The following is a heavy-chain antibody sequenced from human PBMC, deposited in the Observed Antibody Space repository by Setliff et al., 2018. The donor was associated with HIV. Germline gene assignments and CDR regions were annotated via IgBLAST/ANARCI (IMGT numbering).Heavy chain of an antibody. J-gene: IGHJ3*02. CDR1: GGSISSSSYY. V-gene: IGHV4-39*01. Sequence: SETLSLTCTVSGGSISSSSYYWGLIRQPPGKGLEWIGSIYYSGSTYYNPSLKSRVTISVDASKNQFSLKLSSVTAADTAVYYCARHGDIVVVPAALHAFDIWGQGTMVTVSS. CDR2: IYYSGST. CDR3: ARHGDIVVVPAALHAFDI. D-gene: IGHD2-2*01.